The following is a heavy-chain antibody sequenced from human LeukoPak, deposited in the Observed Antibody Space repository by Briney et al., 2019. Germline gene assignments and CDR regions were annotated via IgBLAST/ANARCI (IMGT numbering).Heavy chain of an antibody. J-gene: IGHJ6*03. CDR2: IYYSGSI. Sequence: SETLSLTCTVSGVSISSSTYYWGWIRQPPGKGLEWIGSIYYSGSIYYNPSLKSRVTISVDTSKNQFSLKLSSVTAADTAVYYCARHPDPWTEYSSSWYLDRYYYYYMDVWGKGTTVTISS. CDR3: ARHPDPWTEYSSSWYLDRYYYYYMDV. V-gene: IGHV4-39*01. D-gene: IGHD6-13*01. CDR1: GVSISSSTYY.